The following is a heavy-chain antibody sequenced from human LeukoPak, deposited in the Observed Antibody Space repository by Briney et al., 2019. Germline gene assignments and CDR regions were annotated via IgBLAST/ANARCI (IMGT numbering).Heavy chain of an antibody. D-gene: IGHD2-2*01. V-gene: IGHV3-30-3*01. CDR1: GFTFSSYA. CDR3: ARTSYQLPYYYRMDV. Sequence: GGSLRLSCAASGFTFSSYAMHWVRQAPGKGLQGVAVISYDGSNKYYADSVKGRFTISRDNSKNTLYLQMNSLRAEYTAVYYCARTSYQLPYYYRMDVWGQGTTVTVSS. J-gene: IGHJ6*02. CDR2: ISYDGSNK.